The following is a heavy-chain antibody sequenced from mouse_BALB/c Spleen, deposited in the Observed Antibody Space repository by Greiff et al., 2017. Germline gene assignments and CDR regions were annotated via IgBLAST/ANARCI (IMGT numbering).Heavy chain of an antibody. CDR1: GDSITSGY. CDR3: ARMITTGYAMDY. V-gene: IGHV3-8*02. Sequence: EVKLVESGPSLVKPSQTLSLTCSVTGDSITSGYWNWIRKFPGNKLEYMGYISYSGSTYYNPSLKSRISITRDTSKNQYYLQLNSVTTEDTATYYCARMITTGYAMDYWGQGTSVTVSS. J-gene: IGHJ4*01. CDR2: ISYSGST. D-gene: IGHD2-4*01.